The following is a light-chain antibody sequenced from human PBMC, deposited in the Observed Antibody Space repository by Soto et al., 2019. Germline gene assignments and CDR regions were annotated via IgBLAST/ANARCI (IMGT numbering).Light chain of an antibody. V-gene: IGKV1-8*01. J-gene: IGKJ3*01. CDR2: AAS. CDR3: QQYYSYPVT. CDR1: QGISSY. Sequence: AIRMTQSPSSFSASTGDRVTITCRASQGISSYLDWYQQKPGKAPKLLIYAASTLQSGVPSRFSGSGSVTDFTLTISCLQSEDFATYYCQQYYSYPVTFGPGTKVDIK.